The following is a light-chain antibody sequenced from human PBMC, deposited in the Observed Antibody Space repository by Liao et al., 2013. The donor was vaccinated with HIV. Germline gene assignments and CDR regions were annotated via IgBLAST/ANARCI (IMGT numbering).Light chain of an antibody. V-gene: IGLV3-1*01. CDR2: QDN. J-gene: IGLJ1*01. CDR3: QTWDRTTYV. CDR1: YLGDKY. Sequence: SYELTQSPSVSVSPGQTASITCSGDYLGDKYASWYQHKPGQAPVLVIFQDNKRPSGIPERFSGSNSGNTATLTISGTQAMDEADYYCQTWDRTTYVFGSGTKVTVL.